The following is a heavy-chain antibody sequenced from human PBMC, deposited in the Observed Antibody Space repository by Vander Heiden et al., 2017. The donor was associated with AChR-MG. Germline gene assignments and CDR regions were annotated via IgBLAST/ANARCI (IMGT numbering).Heavy chain of an antibody. V-gene: IGHV3-7*01. Sequence: EVQLVESGGGSVQPGGFSRPSCATTEFIFSDFWMSWVRQAPGKGLEWVANINQNGSETYYVDSVKGRFTISRDNVKNSLYLQMNSLRGEDTALYYCGMGAAIWFDPWGQGTFVTVSS. D-gene: IGHD2-2*02. CDR3: GMGAAIWFDP. CDR2: INQNGSET. CDR1: EFIFSDFW. J-gene: IGHJ5*02.